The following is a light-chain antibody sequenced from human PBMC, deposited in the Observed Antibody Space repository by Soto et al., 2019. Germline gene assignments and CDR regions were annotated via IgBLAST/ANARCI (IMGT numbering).Light chain of an antibody. CDR3: QQYSKWPLT. CDR1: QSISSN. Sequence: EIVMTQSPGTLSVSPGERATLTCRASQSISSNLAWYQQKPGPAPRLLIYGASTRATGFPARLSGSVSGTDFTLTISSLESEDSAVYYCQQYSKWPLTFGQGTRLEFK. CDR2: GAS. J-gene: IGKJ2*01. V-gene: IGKV3-15*01.